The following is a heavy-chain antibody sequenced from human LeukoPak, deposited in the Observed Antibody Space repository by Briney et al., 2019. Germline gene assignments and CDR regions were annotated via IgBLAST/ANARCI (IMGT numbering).Heavy chain of an antibody. CDR2: INPNSGGT. J-gene: IGHJ4*02. CDR1: GYTFTGYY. V-gene: IGHV1-2*04. Sequence: ASVTVSCTASGYTFTGYYMHWVRQAPGQGLEWMGWINPNSGGTNYAQKFQGWVTMTRDTSISTAYMELSRLRSDDTAVYYCARGAGAGDYFDYWGQGTLVTVSS. CDR3: ARGAGAGDYFDY. D-gene: IGHD1-26*01.